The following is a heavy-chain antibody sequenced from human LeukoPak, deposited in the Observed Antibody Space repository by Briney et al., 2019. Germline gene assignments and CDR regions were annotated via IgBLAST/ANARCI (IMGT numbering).Heavy chain of an antibody. Sequence: PSETLSLTCTASDGSINSDFWTCIRQPPGKGLEWMGYIRYIGRTSYNPSLTSRVSISIDASKNLFSLNLRSVTTADTAIYYCARIPDVSGWPFDYWGQGTLVTVSS. CDR3: ARIPDVSGWPFDY. V-gene: IGHV4-59*01. CDR2: IRYIGRT. D-gene: IGHD6-19*01. CDR1: DGSINSDF. J-gene: IGHJ4*02.